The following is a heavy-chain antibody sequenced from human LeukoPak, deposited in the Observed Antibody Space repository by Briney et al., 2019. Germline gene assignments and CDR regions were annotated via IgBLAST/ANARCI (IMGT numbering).Heavy chain of an antibody. CDR1: GGSISSSSYY. J-gene: IGHJ5*02. V-gene: IGHV4-39*07. CDR2: IYYSGST. CDR3: ARVSNEYSSSPSWFDP. D-gene: IGHD6-6*01. Sequence: SETLSLTCTVSGGSISSSSYYWGWIRQPPGKGLEWIGSIYYSGSTNYNPSLKSRVTISVDASKHQFSLKLSSVTAADTAVYYCARVSNEYSSSPSWFDPWGQGTLVTISS.